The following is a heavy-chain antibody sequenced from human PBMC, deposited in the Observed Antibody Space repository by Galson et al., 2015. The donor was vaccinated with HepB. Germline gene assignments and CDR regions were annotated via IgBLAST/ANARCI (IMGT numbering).Heavy chain of an antibody. Sequence: SLRLSCAASGFIFTNYVMHWVRQAPGKGLEWVTLISFDGTYGYYADSVKGRFTISRDNSKNILYLQMNSLGPEDTAVYFCARGPTVTTGVDHWGQGTLITVSS. V-gene: IGHV3-30*04. J-gene: IGHJ4*02. CDR1: GFIFTNYV. D-gene: IGHD4-17*01. CDR3: ARGPTVTTGVDH. CDR2: ISFDGTYG.